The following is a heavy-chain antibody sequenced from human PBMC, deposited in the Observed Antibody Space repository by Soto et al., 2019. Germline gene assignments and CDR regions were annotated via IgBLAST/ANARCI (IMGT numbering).Heavy chain of an antibody. J-gene: IGHJ4*02. CDR1: GFTFSSYA. CDR2: ISYDGSNK. Sequence: QVQLVESGGGVFQPGRSLRLSCAASGFTFSSYALHWVRHAPGTGLEWVAVISYDGSNKYYADSVKGRFTISRDNFKNSLYLHMNSLRAEDTAVYYCARDRNPPYYYDSCGYYYYFDYRGQGTLVTVSS. V-gene: IGHV3-30-3*01. CDR3: ARDRNPPYYYDSCGYYYYFDY. D-gene: IGHD3-22*01.